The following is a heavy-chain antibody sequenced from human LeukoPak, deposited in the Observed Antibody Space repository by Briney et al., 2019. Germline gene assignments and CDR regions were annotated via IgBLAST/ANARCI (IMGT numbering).Heavy chain of an antibody. D-gene: IGHD1-26*01. J-gene: IGHJ4*02. V-gene: IGHV3-7*01. CDR1: GFTFSSYW. CDR3: ARDLAWWELLRYGRRGGTLDY. Sequence: PGGSLRLSCAASGFTFSSYWMSWVRQAPGKGLEWVANIKQDGSEKYYVDSVKGRFTISRDNAKNSLYLQMNSLRAEDTAVYYCARDLAWWELLRYGRRGGTLDYWGQGTLVTVSS. CDR2: IKQDGSEK.